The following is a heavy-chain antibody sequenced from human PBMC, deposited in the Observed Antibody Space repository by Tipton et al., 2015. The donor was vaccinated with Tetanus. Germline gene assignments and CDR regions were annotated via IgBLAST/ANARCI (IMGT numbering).Heavy chain of an antibody. D-gene: IGHD5/OR15-5a*01. CDR2: INHRGGT. J-gene: IGHJ6*02. Sequence: GLVKPSETLSLTCAVKGGSFSGYYWTWIRQAPGKGLEWIGQINHRGGTSYSSSLKSRVTISLDTPKNHFSLRLRSVTAADTAVYFCARERNVGVSVRDGMDVWGQGTTVTVSS. V-gene: IGHV4-34*01. CDR1: GGSFSGYY. CDR3: ARERNVGVSVRDGMDV.